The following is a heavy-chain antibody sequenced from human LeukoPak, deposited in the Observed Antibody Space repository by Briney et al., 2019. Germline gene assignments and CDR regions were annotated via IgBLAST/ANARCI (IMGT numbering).Heavy chain of an antibody. Sequence: ASVKVSCKASGYTFTGYYMHWVRQAPGQGLEWMGRINPNSGGTNYAQKFQGRVTMTRDTSISTAYMELSRLRSDVTAVYYCARVWVESGYLDPNLPRKRYYYYYMDVWGKGTTVTVSS. J-gene: IGHJ6*03. CDR1: GYTFTGYY. V-gene: IGHV1-2*06. CDR2: INPNSGGT. D-gene: IGHD5-12*01. CDR3: ARVWVESGYLDPNLPRKRYYYYYMDV.